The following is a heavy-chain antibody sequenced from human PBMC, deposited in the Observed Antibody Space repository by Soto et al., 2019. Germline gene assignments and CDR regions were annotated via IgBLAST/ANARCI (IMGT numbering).Heavy chain of an antibody. CDR1: GYSFTSYW. CDR2: IYPGDSDT. CDR3: ARQGRETVAGTFWYYGMDV. V-gene: IGHV5-51*01. Sequence: PGESLKISCKGSGYSFTSYWIGWVRQMPGKGLEWMGIIYPGDSDTRYSPSFQGQVTISADKSISTAYLQWSSLKASDTAMYYCARQGRETVAGTFWYYGMDVWGQGTTVTVS. J-gene: IGHJ6*02. D-gene: IGHD6-19*01.